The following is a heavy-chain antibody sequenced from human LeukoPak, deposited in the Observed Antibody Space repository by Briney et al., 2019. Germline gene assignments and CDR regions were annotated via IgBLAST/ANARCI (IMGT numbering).Heavy chain of an antibody. J-gene: IGHJ6*03. CDR3: GRQGSPFFYYYMDV. V-gene: IGHV5-51*01. Sequence: GESLKISCKGSGYSFPSYWIGWVRQMPGKGLEWMGFIYPGDSDTRYSPSFQGQVTISADKSISTAYLQWNSLKASDTAMYYCGRQGSPFFYYYMDVWGKGTTVTVSS. D-gene: IGHD2/OR15-2a*01. CDR2: IYPGDSDT. CDR1: GYSFPSYW.